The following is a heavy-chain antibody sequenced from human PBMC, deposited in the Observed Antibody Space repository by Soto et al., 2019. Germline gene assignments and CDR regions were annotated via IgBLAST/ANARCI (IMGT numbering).Heavy chain of an antibody. D-gene: IGHD2-2*01. V-gene: IGHV1-69*13. CDR1: GGTFSSYA. Sequence: ASVKVSCKASGGTFSSYAISWVRQAPGQGLEWMGGIIPIFGTANYAQKFQGRVTITADESTSTAYMELSSLRSEDTAVYYCAIVLVPAAIADYWGQGTLVTVS. CDR3: AIVLVPAAIADY. J-gene: IGHJ4*02. CDR2: IIPIFGTA.